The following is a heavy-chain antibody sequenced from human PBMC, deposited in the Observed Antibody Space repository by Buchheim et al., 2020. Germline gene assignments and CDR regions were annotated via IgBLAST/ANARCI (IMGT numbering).Heavy chain of an antibody. Sequence: EVQLVESGGGLVQPGGSLRLSCAASGFTFSSYWMSWVRQAPGKGLEWVSYISSSGSTIYYADSVKGRFTISRDNAKNSLYLQMNSLRAEDTAVYYCASGIAALGWLFFDGGSVAPTFDYWGQGTL. CDR1: GFTFSSYW. CDR3: ASGIAALGWLFFDGGSVAPTFDY. V-gene: IGHV3-48*04. CDR2: ISSSGSTI. J-gene: IGHJ4*02. D-gene: IGHD6-6*01.